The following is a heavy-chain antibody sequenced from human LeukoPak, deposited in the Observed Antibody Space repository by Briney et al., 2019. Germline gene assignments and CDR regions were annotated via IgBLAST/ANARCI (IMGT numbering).Heavy chain of an antibody. D-gene: IGHD2-15*01. Sequence: GASVKVSCKASGYTFTSYDINWVRQAPGQGLEWMGWMNPNSGNTGYAQKFQGRVTMTRNTSISTAYMELSSLRSEDTAVYYCAVKLGYCSGGSCTGRFDPWGQGTLVTVSS. CDR3: AVKLGYCSGGSCTGRFDP. CDR2: MNPNSGNT. V-gene: IGHV1-8*01. CDR1: GYTFTSYD. J-gene: IGHJ5*02.